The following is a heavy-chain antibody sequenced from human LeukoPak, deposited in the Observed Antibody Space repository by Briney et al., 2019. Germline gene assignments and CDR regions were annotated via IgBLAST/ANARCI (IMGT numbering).Heavy chain of an antibody. CDR2: IYTSGRT. CDR3: VCSSPSLRVTTYDY. D-gene: IGHD4-17*01. J-gene: IGHJ4*02. Sequence: SLTCTVSGGSISSGSYYWGWVRQPAGRGMEWLGRIYTSGRTNYNTSRKSRVTISEDKSKKQFSLKLSSVTAADTAVYYCVCSSPSLRVTTYDYWGQGTLVTVSS. CDR1: GGSISSGSYY. V-gene: IGHV4-61*02.